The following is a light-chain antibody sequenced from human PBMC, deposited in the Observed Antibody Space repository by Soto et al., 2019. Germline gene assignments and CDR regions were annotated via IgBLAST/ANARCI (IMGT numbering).Light chain of an antibody. CDR2: GTS. V-gene: IGKV3-20*01. CDR3: QQYATSPTT. J-gene: IGKJ5*01. Sequence: EIVLTQSPGTLSLSPGERATDSCRASQSVDTYLAWYQLKPGQAPRLLIYGTSSRATGTPGRFSGSGSGTDFTLSISNVEPEDFAVYYCQQYATSPTTFGQGTRL. CDR1: QSVDTY.